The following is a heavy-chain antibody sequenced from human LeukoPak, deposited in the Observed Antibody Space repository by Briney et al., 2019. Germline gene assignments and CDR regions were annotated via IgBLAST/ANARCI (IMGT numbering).Heavy chain of an antibody. J-gene: IGHJ4*02. V-gene: IGHV3-33*01. CDR1: GCTFSNYG. Sequence: GGSLRLSCAASGCTFSNYGMHWVRQAPGKGLEWVAVIWHDGTNKYYADSVKGRFTISRDNSKNTLYLQMNSLRAEDTAVYYCTRDVGHSALANWGQGVLVTVS. CDR2: IWHDGTNK. CDR3: TRDVGHSALAN. D-gene: IGHD5-18*01.